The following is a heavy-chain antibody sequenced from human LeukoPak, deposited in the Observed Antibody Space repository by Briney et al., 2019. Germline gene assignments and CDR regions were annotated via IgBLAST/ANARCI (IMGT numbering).Heavy chain of an antibody. D-gene: IGHD3-22*01. CDR1: GFTFSSYW. J-gene: IGHJ2*01. CDR3: ARDRGYYDSSGSEYWYFDL. Sequence: PGGSLRLSCAASGFTFSSYWMSWIRQAPGKGLEWVSYISSSGSTIYYADSVKGRFTISRDNAKNSLYLQMNSLRAEDTAVYYCARDRGYYDSSGSEYWYFDLWGRGTLVTVSS. V-gene: IGHV3-11*04. CDR2: ISSSGSTI.